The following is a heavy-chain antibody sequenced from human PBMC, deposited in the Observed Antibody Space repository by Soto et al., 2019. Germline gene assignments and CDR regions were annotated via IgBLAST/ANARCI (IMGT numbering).Heavy chain of an antibody. CDR1: GFTFSSYA. Sequence: PSGTLRLSCAASGFTFSSYAMHWVRQAPGKGLEWVAIVSHDGSTNYYAGPVNDRFTISRDNSNNTLYLQMNSLRAEDTALFYCAKDTEYYDFCSGSSPYYYAMDVWGQGTTVTVSS. D-gene: IGHD3-3*01. CDR2: VSHDGSTN. J-gene: IGHJ6*02. V-gene: IGHV3-30*18. CDR3: AKDTEYYDFCSGSSPYYYAMDV.